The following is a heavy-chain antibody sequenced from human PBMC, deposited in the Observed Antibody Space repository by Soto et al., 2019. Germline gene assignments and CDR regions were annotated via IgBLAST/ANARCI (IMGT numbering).Heavy chain of an antibody. CDR2: INHSGST. CDR3: ARDKITGLFDY. D-gene: IGHD2-8*02. Sequence: PSETLSLTCAVYGGSFSGYYWTWSRQPPGTGLEWIGEINHSGSTNYNPSLKSRVTISVDTSKNQFSLKLTSVTAADTAVYYCARDKITGLFDYWCQGTLVTVSS. J-gene: IGHJ4*02. V-gene: IGHV4-34*01. CDR1: GGSFSGYY.